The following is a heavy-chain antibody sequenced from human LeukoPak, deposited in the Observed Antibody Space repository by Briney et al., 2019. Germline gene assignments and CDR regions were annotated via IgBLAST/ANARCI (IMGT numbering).Heavy chain of an antibody. CDR1: GHTFTSYD. CDR3: ARDLTVTTNQPGN. D-gene: IGHD4-17*01. V-gene: IGHV1-8*01. CDR2: MNPNSGNT. J-gene: IGHJ4*02. Sequence: ASVKVSCKASGHTFTSYDINWVRQVTGQGLEWMGWMNPNSGNTDYAQKLQGRVTMTTDTSTSTAYMELRSLRSDDTAVYYCARDLTVTTNQPGNWGQGTLVTVSS.